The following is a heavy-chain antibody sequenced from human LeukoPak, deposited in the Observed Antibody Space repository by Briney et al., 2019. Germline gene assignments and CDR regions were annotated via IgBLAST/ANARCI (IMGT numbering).Heavy chain of an antibody. Sequence: ASVKVSCKASGYTFTGYYMHWVRQAPGQGLEWMGIINPSGGSTSYAQKFQGRVTMTRDTSTSTVYMELSSLRSEDTAVYYCARVGEGYDYGGAFDIWGQGTMVTVSS. J-gene: IGHJ3*02. CDR2: INPSGGST. V-gene: IGHV1-46*01. D-gene: IGHD4-23*01. CDR3: ARVGEGYDYGGAFDI. CDR1: GYTFTGYY.